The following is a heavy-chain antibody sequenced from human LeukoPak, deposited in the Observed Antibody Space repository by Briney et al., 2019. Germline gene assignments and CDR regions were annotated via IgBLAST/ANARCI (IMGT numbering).Heavy chain of an antibody. V-gene: IGHV4-4*07. Sequence: PSETLSLTCTVSGGSMVPYYWSWVRQPAGKGLEWLGHIYIGGGTEYNPSLKSRVTVSIDRSMNQFSLRLTSVTAADTAVYYCATTTVTRSSGMDVWGQGTTVTVSS. J-gene: IGHJ6*02. CDR3: ATTTVTRSSGMDV. CDR2: IYIGGGT. D-gene: IGHD4-17*01. CDR1: GGSMVPYY.